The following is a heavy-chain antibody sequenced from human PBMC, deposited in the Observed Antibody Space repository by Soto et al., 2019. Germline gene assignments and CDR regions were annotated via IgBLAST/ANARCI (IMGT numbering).Heavy chain of an antibody. V-gene: IGHV3-30*18. Sequence: GGSLRLSCAASGFTFSSYGMHWVRQAPGKGLEWVAVISYDGSNKYYADSVKGRFTISRDNSKNTLYLQMNSLRAEDTAVYYCAKDPHPGLWLGEFFDYWGQGTLVTVSS. CDR3: AKDPHPGLWLGEFFDY. CDR2: ISYDGSNK. J-gene: IGHJ4*02. D-gene: IGHD3-10*01. CDR1: GFTFSSYG.